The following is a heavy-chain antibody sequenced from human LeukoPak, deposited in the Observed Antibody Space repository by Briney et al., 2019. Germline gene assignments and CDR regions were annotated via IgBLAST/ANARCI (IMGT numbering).Heavy chain of an antibody. CDR2: IGSDGRST. J-gene: IGHJ4*02. CDR1: GFTFNTYA. V-gene: IGHV3-64*01. CDR3: ARLSSSGWRNFDY. Sequence: PGGSLRLSCAASGFTFNTYAIYWVRQAPGKGLECVSGIGSDGRSTYYANSVKGRFTISRDNSENTVYLQMGSLRGEDMAVYYCARLSSSGWRNFDYCGQGTLVTVSS. D-gene: IGHD6-19*01.